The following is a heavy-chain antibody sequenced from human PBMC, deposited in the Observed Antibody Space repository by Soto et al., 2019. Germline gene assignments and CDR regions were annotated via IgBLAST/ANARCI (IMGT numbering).Heavy chain of an antibody. J-gene: IGHJ4*02. Sequence: QITLKESGPTLVKPTQTLTLTCTFSGFSLSTSGVGVGWIRQPPGKALEWLALIYWDDDKRYSPSLKSRLTITKDTSKNQVVLTMTNMDPVDTATYYCAHRRDYGCNSANFDYWGQGTLVTVSS. CDR3: AHRRDYGCNSANFDY. CDR1: GFSLSTSGVG. CDR2: IYWDDDK. D-gene: IGHD4-17*01. V-gene: IGHV2-5*02.